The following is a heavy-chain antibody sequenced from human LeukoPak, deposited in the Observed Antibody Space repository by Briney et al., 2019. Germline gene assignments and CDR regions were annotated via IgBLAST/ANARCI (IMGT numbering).Heavy chain of an antibody. CDR3: ARVARGYSYGYEADY. J-gene: IGHJ4*02. Sequence: GGSLRLSCAASGFIFDDYGMSWVRQAPGKGLEWISGINWIGSGTGYSDSVKGRFTISRDNVKNSLYLQMNSLRAEDTAFYYCARVARGYSYGYEADYWGQGTLVTVSS. V-gene: IGHV3-20*04. CDR2: INWIGSGT. D-gene: IGHD5-18*01. CDR1: GFIFDDYG.